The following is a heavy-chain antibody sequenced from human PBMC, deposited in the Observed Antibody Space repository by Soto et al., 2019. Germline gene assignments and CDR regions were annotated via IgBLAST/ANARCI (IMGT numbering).Heavy chain of an antibody. J-gene: IGHJ4*02. D-gene: IGHD3-3*01. Sequence: GSLRLSCAASGFTFSSYGMHWVRQAPGKGLEWVAVISYDGSNKYYADSVKGRFTISRDNSKNTLYLQMNSLRAEDTAVYYCAQHWSGLDYWGQGTLVTVSS. CDR2: ISYDGSNK. V-gene: IGHV3-30*03. CDR1: GFTFSSYG. CDR3: AQHWSGLDY.